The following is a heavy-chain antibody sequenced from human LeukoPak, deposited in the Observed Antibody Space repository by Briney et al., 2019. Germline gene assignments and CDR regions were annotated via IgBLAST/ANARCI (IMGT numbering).Heavy chain of an antibody. J-gene: IGHJ4*02. CDR3: AREESSCGGDCYAFDY. CDR2: ISYDGSNK. D-gene: IGHD2-21*02. Sequence: PGRSLRLSCAASGFTFSSYAMHWVRQAPGKGLEWEAVISYDGSNKYYADSVKGRFTISRDNSKNTLYLQMNSLRAEDTAVYYCAREESSCGGDCYAFDYWGQGTLVTVSS. V-gene: IGHV3-30-3*01. CDR1: GFTFSSYA.